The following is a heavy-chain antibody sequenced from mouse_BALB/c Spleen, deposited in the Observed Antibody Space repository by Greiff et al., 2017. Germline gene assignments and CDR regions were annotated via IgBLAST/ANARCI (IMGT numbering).Heavy chain of an antibody. CDR1: GFAFSSYD. CDR3: AREGYGYDGYYAMDY. D-gene: IGHD2-2*01. V-gene: IGHV5-12-1*01. J-gene: IGHJ4*01. Sequence: EVQRVESGGGLVKPGGSLKLSCAASGFAFSSYDMSWVRQTPEKRLEWVAYISSGGGSTYYPDTVKGRFTISRDNAKNTLYLQMSSLKSEDTAMYYCAREGYGYDGYYAMDYWGQGTSVTVSS. CDR2: ISSGGGST.